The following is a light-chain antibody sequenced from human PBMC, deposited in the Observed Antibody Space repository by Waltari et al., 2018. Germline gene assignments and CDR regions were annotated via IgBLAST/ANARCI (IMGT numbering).Light chain of an antibody. CDR1: RTDVGGYNF. V-gene: IGLV2-14*03. CDR3: SSYTSSSTRRV. CDR2: YVS. Sequence: QSALTQPASVSGSPGPSITLSCTGTRTDVGGYNFVSWYQQHPGKAPKLIIYYVSNRPSGVSNRFSGSKSGNTASLTISGLQAEDEADYYCSSYTSSSTRRVFGTGTKVTVL. J-gene: IGLJ1*01.